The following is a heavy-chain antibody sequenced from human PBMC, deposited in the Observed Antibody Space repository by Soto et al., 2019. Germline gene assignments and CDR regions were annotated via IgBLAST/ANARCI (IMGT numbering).Heavy chain of an antibody. CDR2: ISAYNGNT. CDR3: AREGPAPYYYYGMDV. Sequence: QVQLVQSGGEVKKPGASVKVSCKTSGYSFTTYGISWVREAPGQGLEWMGWISAYNGNTNYAQKLQDRVTMTTHTSTSAAYMELRSLRSDDAAVYYCAREGPAPYYYYGMDVWGPGSTVTVPS. CDR1: GYSFTTYG. J-gene: IGHJ6*02. V-gene: IGHV1-18*01.